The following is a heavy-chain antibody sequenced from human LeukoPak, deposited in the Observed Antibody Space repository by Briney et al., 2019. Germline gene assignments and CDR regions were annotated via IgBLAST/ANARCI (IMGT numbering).Heavy chain of an antibody. CDR1: GGSISSSSYY. CDR3: ARIIAAAGTSVPNSIDY. CDR2: IYYSGST. Sequence: SETLSLTCTVSGGSISSSSYYWGWIRQPPGKGLEWIGSIYYSGSTYYDPSLKSRVTISVDTSKNQFSLKLSSVTAADTAVYYCARIIAAAGTSVPNSIDYWGQGTLVTVSS. J-gene: IGHJ4*02. V-gene: IGHV4-39*07. D-gene: IGHD6-13*01.